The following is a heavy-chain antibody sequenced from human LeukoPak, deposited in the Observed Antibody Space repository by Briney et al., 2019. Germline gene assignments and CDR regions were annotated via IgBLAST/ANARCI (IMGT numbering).Heavy chain of an antibody. CDR3: ARSAGGYLGDAFDI. CDR1: GFTFSSYA. V-gene: IGHV3-64*01. Sequence: PGGSLRLSCAASGFTFSSYAMRWVRQAPGKGLEYVSAISSNGGSTYYANSVKGRFTISRDNSKNTLYLQMGSLRAEDMAVYYCARSAGGYLGDAFDIWGQGTMVTVSS. D-gene: IGHD3-16*01. CDR2: ISSNGGST. J-gene: IGHJ3*02.